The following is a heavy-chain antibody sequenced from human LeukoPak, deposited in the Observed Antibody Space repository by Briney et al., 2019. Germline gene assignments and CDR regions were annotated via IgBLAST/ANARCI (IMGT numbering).Heavy chain of an antibody. V-gene: IGHV4-39*01. CDR2: TYYSGST. CDR3: ARNASIAAAGNGGRYFDY. CDR1: GGSISSSSHY. Sequence: SETLSLTCTVSGGSISSSSHYWGWIRQPPGKGLEWIGRTYYSGSTSYNPSLKSRVTISVDTSKNEFSLSLSSVAAADTAVYYCARNASIAAAGNGGRYFDYWGQGTLVTVST. J-gene: IGHJ4*02. D-gene: IGHD6-13*01.